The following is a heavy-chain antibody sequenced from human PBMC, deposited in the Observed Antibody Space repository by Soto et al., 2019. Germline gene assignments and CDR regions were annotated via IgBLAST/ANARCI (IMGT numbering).Heavy chain of an antibody. J-gene: IGHJ4*02. D-gene: IGHD2-15*01. Sequence: SETLSLTCTVSGGSISSGDYYWSWIRQPPGKGLEWIGYIYYSGSTYYNPSLKSRVTISVDTSKNQFSLKLSSVTAADTVVYYCARDRNGGSPFDYWGQGTLVTVSS. V-gene: IGHV4-30-4*01. CDR3: ARDRNGGSPFDY. CDR2: IYYSGST. CDR1: GGSISSGDYY.